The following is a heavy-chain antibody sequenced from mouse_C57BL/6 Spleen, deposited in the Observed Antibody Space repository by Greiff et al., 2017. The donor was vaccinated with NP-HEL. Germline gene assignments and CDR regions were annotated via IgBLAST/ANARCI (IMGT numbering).Heavy chain of an antibody. Sequence: QVQLKESGAELVRPGASVKLSCKASGYTFTDYYINWVKQRPGQGLEWIARIYPGSGNTYYNEKFKGKATLTAEKSSSTAYMQLSSLTSEDSAVYFCARNDYDYDGFDYWGQGTTLTVSS. CDR2: IYPGSGNT. CDR3: ARNDYDYDGFDY. CDR1: GYTFTDYY. D-gene: IGHD2-4*01. V-gene: IGHV1-76*01. J-gene: IGHJ2*01.